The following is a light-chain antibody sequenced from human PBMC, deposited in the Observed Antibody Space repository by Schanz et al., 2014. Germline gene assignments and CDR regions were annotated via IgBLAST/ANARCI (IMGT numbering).Light chain of an antibody. CDR1: SSNIGSNT. J-gene: IGLJ1*01. CDR3: QSYDTSLSGPYV. V-gene: IGLV1-44*01. Sequence: QSVLTQPPSVSGTPGQRVTISCSGSSSNIGSNTVNWYQHLPGAAPKILIYTNDQRPSGVPDRFSGSRSGTSASLAISGLQSEDEADYYCQSYDTSLSGPYVFGTGTKLTVL. CDR2: TND.